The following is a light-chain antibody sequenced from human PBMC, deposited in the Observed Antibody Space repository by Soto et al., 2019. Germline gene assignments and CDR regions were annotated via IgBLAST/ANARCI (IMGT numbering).Light chain of an antibody. J-gene: IGKJ3*01. CDR3: QKYDTGPFT. CDR1: QGISSY. CDR2: AAS. Sequence: DIQLTQSPSFLSASVGDRVTITCRASQGISSYLAWYQQKPGKAPKLLIYAASTLQSGVPSRFSGSGSGTDFTLTISSLQPEDVATYYCQKYDTGPFTFGPGTKVDFK. V-gene: IGKV1-9*01.